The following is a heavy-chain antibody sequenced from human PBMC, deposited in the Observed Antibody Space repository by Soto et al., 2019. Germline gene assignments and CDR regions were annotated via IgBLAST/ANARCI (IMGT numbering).Heavy chain of an antibody. Sequence: SCKASGYTFTGYYMHWVRQAPGQGLEWMGWINPNSGGTNYAQKFQGRVTMTRDTSISTAYMELSRLRSDDTAVYYCAALSIAARPSNWFDPWGQGTLVTVSS. J-gene: IGHJ5*02. CDR1: GYTFTGYY. CDR3: AALSIAARPSNWFDP. V-gene: IGHV1-2*02. D-gene: IGHD6-6*01. CDR2: INPNSGGT.